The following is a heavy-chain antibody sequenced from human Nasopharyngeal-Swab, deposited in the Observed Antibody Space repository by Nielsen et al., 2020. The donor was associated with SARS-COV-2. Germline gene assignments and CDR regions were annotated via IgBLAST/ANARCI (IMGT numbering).Heavy chain of an antibody. D-gene: IGHD5-12*01. CDR3: TTDWLGY. CDR2: IKSKTDGGTT. V-gene: IGHV3-15*01. CDR1: GFTFSNAW. Sequence: GESLKISCAASGFTFSNAWMSWVRQAPGKGLEWVGRIKSKTDGGTTDYAAPVKGRFTISRDHSKNTLYLQMNSLTTEDTAVYYCTTDWLGYWGQGTLVTVSS. J-gene: IGHJ4*02.